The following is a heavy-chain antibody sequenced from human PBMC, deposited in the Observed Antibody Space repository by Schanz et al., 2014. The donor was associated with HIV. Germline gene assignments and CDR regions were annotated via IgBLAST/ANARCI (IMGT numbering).Heavy chain of an antibody. V-gene: IGHV1-8*01. CDR1: GSTFPDLD. Sequence: QVQLVQSGAEVKRPGASVTVSCTAAGSTFPDLDVNWVRQAAGQGLEWMAWLNPKSGNTGYAQKLQGRVTMTRITSISTAYMDLSSLRSEDTAVYFCASITHHLRSSFGDYVYGMDVWGQGTTVTVSS. CDR3: ASITHHLRSSFGDYVYGMDV. J-gene: IGHJ6*02. D-gene: IGHD3-10*01. CDR2: LNPKSGNT.